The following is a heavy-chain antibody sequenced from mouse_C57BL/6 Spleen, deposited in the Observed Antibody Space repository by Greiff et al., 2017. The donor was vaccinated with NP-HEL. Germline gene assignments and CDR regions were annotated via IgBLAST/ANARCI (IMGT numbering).Heavy chain of an antibody. CDR2: IHPRSGNT. V-gene: IGHV1-81*01. CDR3: AGEEDGYYMDY. J-gene: IGHJ2*01. Sequence: QVQLQQSGAELARPGASVKLSCKASGYTFTSYGISWVKQRPGQGLEWIGEIHPRSGNTYYNEKFKGKATLTADKSSSTAYLELRSLTSEDSAVYFCAGEEDGYYMDYWGQGTTLTVSS. CDR1: GYTFTSYG. D-gene: IGHD2-3*01.